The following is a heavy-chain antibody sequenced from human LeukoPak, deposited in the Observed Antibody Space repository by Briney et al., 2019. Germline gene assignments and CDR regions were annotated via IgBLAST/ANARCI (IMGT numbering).Heavy chain of an antibody. CDR1: GDRYIDYW. CDR2: IYGGESET. CDR3: ARTTTYRSGWYGAY. D-gene: IGHD6-19*01. Sequence: GGTLKRSSKGSGDRYIDYWIGWGRPLPGKKREGWGIIYGGESETRYSPSLQGHVTISADKSINTAYLQWSSLKASDTAMYYCARTTTYRSGWYGAYRGQGTLVTVSS. J-gene: IGHJ4*02. V-gene: IGHV5-51*01.